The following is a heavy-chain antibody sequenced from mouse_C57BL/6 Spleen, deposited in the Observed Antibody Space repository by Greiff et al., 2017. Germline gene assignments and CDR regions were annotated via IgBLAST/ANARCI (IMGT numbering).Heavy chain of an antibody. CDR1: GYTFTSYW. J-gene: IGHJ2*01. V-gene: IGHV1-64*01. D-gene: IGHD1-1*01. CDR2: IHPNSGST. Sequence: QVQLKQSGAELVKPGASVKLSCKASGYTFTSYWMHWVKQRPGQGLEWIGMIHPNSGSTNYNEKFKSKATLTVDKSSSTAYMQLSSLTSEYSAVYYCARGHYGSSSFDYWGQGTTLTVSS. CDR3: ARGHYGSSSFDY.